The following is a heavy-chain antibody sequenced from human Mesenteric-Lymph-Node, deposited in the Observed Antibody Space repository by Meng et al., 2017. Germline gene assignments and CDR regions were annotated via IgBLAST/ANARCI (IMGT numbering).Heavy chain of an antibody. CDR2: IDPHGSDP. D-gene: IGHD1-1*01. J-gene: IGHJ1*01. CDR3: TNDRLNH. Sequence: VQLVRCVGGLAPPVGSFRLSCTASGFSFTDPWMHWVRQGPGKGPVWVSRIDPHGSDPRYADSVKGRFTISRDNAKNTVYLQMNSLRAEDSALYYCTNDRLNHWGQGALVTVSS. V-gene: IGHV3-74*02. CDR1: GFSFTDPW.